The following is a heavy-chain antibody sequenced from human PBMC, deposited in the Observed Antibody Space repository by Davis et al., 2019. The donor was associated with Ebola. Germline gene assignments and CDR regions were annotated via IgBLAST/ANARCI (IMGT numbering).Heavy chain of an antibody. D-gene: IGHD1-1*01. CDR1: GFTFSSYG. CDR2: IRYDGSNK. V-gene: IGHV3-30*02. CDR3: ATIDSNGDY. J-gene: IGHJ4*02. Sequence: GESLKISCAASGFTFSSYGMHWVRQAPGKGLEWVAIIRYDGSNKYYADSVKGRFTISRDNAKNSLYLQMNSLRAEDTALYYCATIDSNGDYWGQGTLVTVSS.